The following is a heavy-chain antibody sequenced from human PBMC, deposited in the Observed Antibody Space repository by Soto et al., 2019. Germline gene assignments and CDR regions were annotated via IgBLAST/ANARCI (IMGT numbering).Heavy chain of an antibody. CDR1: GFTFSSHW. D-gene: IGHD1-1*01. CDR2: INRDGSLT. CDR3: VRDGTWTFDS. Sequence: GGSLRLSCEASGFTFSSHWMVWVRQAPGKGLVWVSSINRDGSLTVYADSVKGRVTISRDNARNTLHLEMNSLRAEDTALYFCVRDGTWTFDSWGQGTLVTVSS. V-gene: IGHV3-74*01. J-gene: IGHJ4*02.